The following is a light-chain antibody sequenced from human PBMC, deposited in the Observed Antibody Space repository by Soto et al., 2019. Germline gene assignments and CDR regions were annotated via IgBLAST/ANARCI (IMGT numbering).Light chain of an antibody. CDR2: DVS. CDR3: NSYTSGSTRV. Sequence: QSALTQPASVSGSPGQSITISCTGTSSDVGGYNYVSWYQQHPGKAPKLIIFDVSNRPSGVSNRFSGSKSGNTASLTISGLQAADEADYYCNSYTSGSTRVFGGGTKLTVL. CDR1: SSDVGGYNY. V-gene: IGLV2-14*01. J-gene: IGLJ2*01.